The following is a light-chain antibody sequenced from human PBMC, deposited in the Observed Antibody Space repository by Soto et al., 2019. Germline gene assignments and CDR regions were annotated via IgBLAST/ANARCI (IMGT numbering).Light chain of an antibody. CDR3: QQLNSYPLT. J-gene: IGKJ4*01. V-gene: IGKV1-9*01. Sequence: IRLPQSPSSLLSPVGARVTITCRASQGICSYLAWYQQKPGKAPKVLIYAASTLQSGVPSRFSGSGSGTDFPLTISSLQPEDFATYYCQQLNSYPLTVGGGTKVEIK. CDR2: AAS. CDR1: QGICSY.